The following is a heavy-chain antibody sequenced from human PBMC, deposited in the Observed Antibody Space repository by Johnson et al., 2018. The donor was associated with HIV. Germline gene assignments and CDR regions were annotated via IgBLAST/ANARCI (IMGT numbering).Heavy chain of an antibody. D-gene: IGHD2-2*02. CDR3: AGDRVPAAIGLAYRGAFDS. Sequence: VQLVESGGGLVQPGGSLRLSCAASGFTFSSYAMSWVRQAPGKGLEWVSAISGSGGSTYYADSVKGRFTISRDNSKNTLYLQMNSLRAEDTAVYYCAGDRVPAAIGLAYRGAFDSWGQGTMVTVSS. CDR2: ISGSGGST. CDR1: GFTFSSYA. V-gene: IGHV3-23*04. J-gene: IGHJ3*02.